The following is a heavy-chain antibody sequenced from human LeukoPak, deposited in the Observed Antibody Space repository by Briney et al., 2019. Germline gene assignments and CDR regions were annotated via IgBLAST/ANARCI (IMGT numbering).Heavy chain of an antibody. CDR2: IIPIFGTA. J-gene: IGHJ4*02. V-gene: IGHV1-69*05. CDR3: ASHGMIYVY. D-gene: IGHD3/OR15-3a*01. Sequence: ASVKVSCKASGGTFSSYAISWVRQAPGQGLEWMGRIIPIFGTANYAQKFQGRVTITTDKSTSTAYMELSSLRSEDTAVYYCASHGMIYVYWGQGTLVTVSS. CDR1: GGTFSSYA.